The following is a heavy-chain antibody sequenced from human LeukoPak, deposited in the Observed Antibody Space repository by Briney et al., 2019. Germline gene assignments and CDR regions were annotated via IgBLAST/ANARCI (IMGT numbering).Heavy chain of an antibody. Sequence: GASVKVSCKASGYTFTGYYMHWVRQAPGQGLEWMGWISAYNGNTNYAQKLQGRVTMTTDTSTSTAYMELRSLRSDDTAVYYCARDRYGSGSYYPRDWFDPWGQGTLVTVSS. J-gene: IGHJ5*02. CDR3: ARDRYGSGSYYPRDWFDP. D-gene: IGHD3-10*01. V-gene: IGHV1-18*04. CDR2: ISAYNGNT. CDR1: GYTFTGYY.